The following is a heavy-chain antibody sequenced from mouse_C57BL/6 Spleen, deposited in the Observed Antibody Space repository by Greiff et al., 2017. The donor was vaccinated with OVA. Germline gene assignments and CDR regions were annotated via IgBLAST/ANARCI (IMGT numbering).Heavy chain of an antibody. CDR3: ARVTTVDPYAMDY. CDR2: IHPNSGST. D-gene: IGHD1-1*01. V-gene: IGHV1-64*01. Sequence: QVQLQQPGAELVKPGASVKLSCKASGYTFTSYWMHWVKQRPGQGLEWIGMIHPNSGSTNYNEKFKSKATLTVDKSSSTAYMQLSSLTSEDSAVYYCARVTTVDPYAMDYWGQGTSVTVSS. J-gene: IGHJ4*01. CDR1: GYTFTSYW.